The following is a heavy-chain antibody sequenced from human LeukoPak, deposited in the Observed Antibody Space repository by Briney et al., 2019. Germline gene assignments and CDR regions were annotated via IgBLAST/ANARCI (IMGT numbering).Heavy chain of an antibody. CDR1: GYIFTSFY. D-gene: IGHD2/OR15-2a*01. CDR3: ARDLVSSSSTFDY. CDR2: INPSGGHT. V-gene: IGHV1-46*01. Sequence: GASVKVSCKASGYIFTSFYIHWVRQAPGQGFEYMGAINPSGGHTTYAQKFQGRVTMTRDTSTSTVYMELSSLRFEDTALYFCARDLVSSSSTFDYWGPGTLVTVSS. J-gene: IGHJ4*02.